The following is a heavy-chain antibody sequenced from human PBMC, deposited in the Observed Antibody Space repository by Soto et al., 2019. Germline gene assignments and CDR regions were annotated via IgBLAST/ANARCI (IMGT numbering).Heavy chain of an antibody. CDR2: IYHTGNT. CDR1: GASISSSHY. Sequence: PSETLSLTCTVSGASISSSHYWTWVRQTPGKGLEWIGEIYHTGNTNYNPSLKSRVTLSLDKSKNQFSLRLNSVTAADTAVFYCARYQMDDYSRGTHVWGQGTTVTV. D-gene: IGHD2-15*01. CDR3: ARYQMDDYSRGTHV. V-gene: IGHV4-4*02. J-gene: IGHJ6*02.